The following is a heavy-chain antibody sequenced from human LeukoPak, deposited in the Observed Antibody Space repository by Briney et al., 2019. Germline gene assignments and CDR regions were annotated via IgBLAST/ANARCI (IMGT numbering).Heavy chain of an antibody. CDR2: ISGSGGST. CDR3: ARSYLGGGALDAFDI. CDR1: GFTFSSYA. Sequence: GGSLRLSCAASGFTFSSYAMSWVRQAPGKGLEWVSAISGSGGSTYYADSVKGRFTISRDNSKNTLYLQMNSLRAEDTAVYYCARSYLGGGALDAFDIWGQGTMVTVSS. J-gene: IGHJ3*02. D-gene: IGHD2-21*01. V-gene: IGHV3-23*01.